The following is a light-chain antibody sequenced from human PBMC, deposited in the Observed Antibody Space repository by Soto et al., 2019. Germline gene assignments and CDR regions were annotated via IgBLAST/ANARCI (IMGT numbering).Light chain of an antibody. CDR1: QDISKS. V-gene: IGKV1-33*01. CDR2: DAS. J-gene: IGKJ3*01. CDR3: QQFHDLPFT. Sequence: DIPMTQSPSSLSASVGDRVTITCQASQDISKSLNWYQQKPGKAPDLLIYDASNLETGVPSNFSGSGSGTDFTFTISSLQPEDIATYYCQQFHDLPFTFGPGTKVELK.